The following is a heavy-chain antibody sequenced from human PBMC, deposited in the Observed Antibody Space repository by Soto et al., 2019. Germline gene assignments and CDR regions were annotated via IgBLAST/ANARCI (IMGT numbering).Heavy chain of an antibody. V-gene: IGHV3-21*01. CDR3: AKEAGELSTRSFDY. CDR2: ISSSSSYI. D-gene: IGHD3-16*02. J-gene: IGHJ4*02. CDR1: GFTFSSYS. Sequence: EVQLVESGGGLVKPGGSLRLSCAASGFTFSSYSMNWVRQAPGKGLEWVSSISSSSSYIYYADSVKGQFTISRDNAKNSLYLQMNSLRAEDTAVYYCAKEAGELSTRSFDYWGQGTLVTVSS.